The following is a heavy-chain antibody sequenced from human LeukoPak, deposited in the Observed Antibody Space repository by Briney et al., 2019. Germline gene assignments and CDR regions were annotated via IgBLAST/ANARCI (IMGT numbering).Heavy chain of an antibody. CDR3: ARDDGYSSSWYYFDY. J-gene: IGHJ4*02. V-gene: IGHV3-48*03. Sequence: GGSLRLSCAASGFTFSSYEMNWVRQAPGKGLEWVSYISSSGSTIYYADSVKGRFTISRDNAKNSLYLQMNSLRAEDTAVYYCARDDGYSSSWYYFDYWGQGTLVTVSP. CDR2: ISSSGSTI. D-gene: IGHD6-13*01. CDR1: GFTFSSYE.